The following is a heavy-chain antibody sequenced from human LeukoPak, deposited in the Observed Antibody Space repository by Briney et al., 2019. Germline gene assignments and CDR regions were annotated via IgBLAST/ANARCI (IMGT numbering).Heavy chain of an antibody. CDR1: GFTFSSYS. Sequence: PGGSLRLSCTASGFTFSSYSLNWVRQAPGKGLEWVSSVSTGSNYIYYADSVKGRFTISRDNSKNTVYLQMNSLRAEDTAVYYCARHDAFDIWGQGTMVTVSS. J-gene: IGHJ3*02. V-gene: IGHV3-21*04. CDR2: VSTGSNYI. CDR3: ARHDAFDI.